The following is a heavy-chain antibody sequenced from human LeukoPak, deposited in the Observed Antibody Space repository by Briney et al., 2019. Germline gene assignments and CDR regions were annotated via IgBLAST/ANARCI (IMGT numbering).Heavy chain of an antibody. CDR1: GFTFSSNA. Sequence: GGSLRLSCAASGFTFSSNAMSWVRQAPGKGLEWVSYITGSGGSTLYADSVKGRFTVSRDNSKNTLYLQMNSLRAEDTAVYYCGALYDGGGYYDYWGQGTLVTVSS. J-gene: IGHJ4*02. D-gene: IGHD3-22*01. V-gene: IGHV3-23*01. CDR3: GALYDGGGYYDY. CDR2: ITGSGGST.